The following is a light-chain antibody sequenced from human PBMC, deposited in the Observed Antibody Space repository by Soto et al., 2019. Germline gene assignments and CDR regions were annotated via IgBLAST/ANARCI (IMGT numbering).Light chain of an antibody. CDR2: DAS. CDR1: QSISSW. V-gene: IGKV1-5*01. Sequence: DIQMTQSPSTLSASVGDRVTITCRASQSISSWLAWYQQKPGKAPKLLIYDASSLESGVPSRFSGSGSGTEFTLTISSLQPDDFATYYCQQYNSYPWTLGQGTNVDIE. CDR3: QQYNSYPWT. J-gene: IGKJ1*01.